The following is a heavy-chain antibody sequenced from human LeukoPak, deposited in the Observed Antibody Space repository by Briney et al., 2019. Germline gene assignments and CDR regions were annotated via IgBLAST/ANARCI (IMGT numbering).Heavy chain of an antibody. V-gene: IGHV3-23*01. CDR1: GFTFSSYA. CDR3: ARGALIPDV. D-gene: IGHD2-21*01. J-gene: IGHJ4*02. CDR2: ISKSDGSA. Sequence: GALRLSCAASGFTFSSYAMTWVRRAPGKGLAWVSSISKSDGSAYYADSVKGRFTISRENSKNTVYLHMDSLRGEDTAIYYCARGALIPDVRGQGTLVTVSS.